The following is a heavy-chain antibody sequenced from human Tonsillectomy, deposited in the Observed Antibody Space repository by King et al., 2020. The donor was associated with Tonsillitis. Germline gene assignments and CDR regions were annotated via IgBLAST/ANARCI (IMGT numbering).Heavy chain of an antibody. J-gene: IGHJ4*02. Sequence: QLVQSGAEVKKPGASVKVSCKASGYTFTSYGISWVRQAPGQGLEWMGWISAYNGNTNYAQKLQGRVTMTTDTSTSTAYMELRSLRSDDTAVYYCARFDDYYDSSGYYYGGKDYWGQGTLVTVSS. V-gene: IGHV1-18*04. CDR3: ARFDDYYDSSGYYYGGKDY. D-gene: IGHD3-22*01. CDR2: ISAYNGNT. CDR1: GYTFTSYG.